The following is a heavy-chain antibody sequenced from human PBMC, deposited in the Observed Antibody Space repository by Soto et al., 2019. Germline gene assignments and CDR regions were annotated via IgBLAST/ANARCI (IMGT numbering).Heavy chain of an antibody. J-gene: IGHJ4*02. Sequence: SETLSLTCTVSGDSISSYYWSWIRQPPGKGLEWIGYILHTGSANYNPSLKSRVTISVDTSKNQFSLKLSSVTAADTAVYYCARAPGETAYFDYWGQGTRVTVSS. D-gene: IGHD3-10*01. V-gene: IGHV4-59*01. CDR1: GDSISSYY. CDR2: ILHTGSA. CDR3: ARAPGETAYFDY.